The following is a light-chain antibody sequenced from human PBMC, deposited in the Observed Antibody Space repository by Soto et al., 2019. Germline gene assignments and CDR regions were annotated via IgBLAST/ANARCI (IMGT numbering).Light chain of an antibody. J-gene: IGKJ1*01. CDR2: WAY. CDR1: QSFLHSSNNNNY. Sequence: DIVMTQSPDSLALSLGERATINCKSSQSFLHSSNNNNYLSWYQQKPGQPPKLIXYWAYTRESGVPDRFSGSGSGTDFTLTISSLQAEDVAVYYCQQHYSTLSWTFGQGTKVDIK. V-gene: IGKV4-1*01. CDR3: QQHYSTLSWT.